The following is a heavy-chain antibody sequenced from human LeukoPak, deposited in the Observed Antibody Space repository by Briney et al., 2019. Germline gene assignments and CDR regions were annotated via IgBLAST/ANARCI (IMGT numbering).Heavy chain of an antibody. CDR1: GGSISSGDYY. D-gene: IGHD4-17*01. V-gene: IGHV4-30-4*01. CDR3: ARWSGGDYGNNAFDI. Sequence: SETLSLTCTVSGGSISSGDYYWSWIRQPPGKGLEWIGYIYYSGSTYYNPSLKSRVTISVDTSKNQFSLKLSSVTAADTAVYYCARWSGGDYGNNAFDIWGQGTMVTVSS. J-gene: IGHJ3*02. CDR2: IYYSGST.